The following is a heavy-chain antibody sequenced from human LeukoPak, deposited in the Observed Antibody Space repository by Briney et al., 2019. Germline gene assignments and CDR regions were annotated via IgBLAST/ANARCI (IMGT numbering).Heavy chain of an antibody. CDR1: GYTFTGYF. CDR3: ARDRTYSGNDYYYYYYMDV. J-gene: IGHJ6*03. Sequence: ASVKVSCKASGYTFTGYFMHWVRQAPGQGLEWMGWINPNSGGTNFAQKFQGRVTMTRDTSISTAYMELSRLRSDDTAVYYCARDRTYSGNDYYYYYYMDVWGKGTTVTASS. V-gene: IGHV1-2*02. D-gene: IGHD1-26*01. CDR2: INPNSGGT.